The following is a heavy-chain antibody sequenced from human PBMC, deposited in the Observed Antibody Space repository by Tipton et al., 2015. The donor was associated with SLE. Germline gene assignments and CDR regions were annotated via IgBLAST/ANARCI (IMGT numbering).Heavy chain of an antibody. CDR1: GGSISSGPFY. J-gene: IGHJ4*02. D-gene: IGHD5-12*01. Sequence: TLSLTCTVSGGSISSGPFYWSWIRQPAGKGLEWIGRIHTSGSTNYNPSLNSRVTISVDTSKNQFSLKLSSVTAADTAVYYCARLGGYSGNEKGIDYWGQGTLVTVSS. CDR3: ARLGGYSGNEKGIDY. CDR2: IHTSGST. V-gene: IGHV4-61*02.